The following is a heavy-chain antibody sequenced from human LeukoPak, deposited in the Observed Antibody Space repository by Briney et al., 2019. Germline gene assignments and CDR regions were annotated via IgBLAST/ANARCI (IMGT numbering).Heavy chain of an antibody. CDR3: TRGPHIDNYYDAGFDY. CDR2: ISYNGINT. CDR1: GFIFITYT. D-gene: IGHD3-16*01. Sequence: GRSLRLSCAASGFIFITYTIHWVRQAPGKGLEWVAVISYNGINTYYADSVKGRFTISRDNSKNTLYLQLNSLRAEDTAVYYCTRGPHIDNYYDAGFDYWGQGTLVTVSS. J-gene: IGHJ4*02. V-gene: IGHV3-30-3*01.